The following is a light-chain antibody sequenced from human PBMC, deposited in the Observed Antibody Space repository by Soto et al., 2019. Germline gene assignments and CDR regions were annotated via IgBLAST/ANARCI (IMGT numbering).Light chain of an antibody. J-gene: IGKJ1*01. V-gene: IGKV3-15*01. Sequence: EIVLTQSPGTLSLSPGERATLSCRASQSVSSDLAWYQQTPGQHPRLLIYGASTRATGIPVRFSGSGSGTKVTLTISSLQSADFTVYYCQQYNSCPRTFGQGTKVDIK. CDR1: QSVSSD. CDR2: GAS. CDR3: QQYNSCPRT.